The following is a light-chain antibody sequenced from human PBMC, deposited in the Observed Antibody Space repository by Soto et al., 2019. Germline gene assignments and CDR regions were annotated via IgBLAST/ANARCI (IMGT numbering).Light chain of an antibody. V-gene: IGKV4-1*01. CDR3: QQYCSTPPT. CDR2: WAS. CDR1: QSVLFSSNNKNY. Sequence: DIVMAQSPDSLALSLGERATINCKSSQSVLFSSNNKNYLTWYQQKPGQPPKLLIYWASTRESGVPDRFSGSGSGTDFTLTISSLQAEYVAVYYCQQYCSTPPTFGQGTRVEIK. J-gene: IGKJ1*01.